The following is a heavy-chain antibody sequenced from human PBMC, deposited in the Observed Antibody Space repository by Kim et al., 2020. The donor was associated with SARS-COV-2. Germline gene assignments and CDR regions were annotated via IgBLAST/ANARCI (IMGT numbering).Heavy chain of an antibody. Sequence: GGSLRLSCAASGFTFSSYAMSWVRQAPGKGLEWVSAISGGGDSTYYAYSVEGRFTISRDNSKNTLYLQVNILRAEDTAVYYCAKGFWGGFVTNGLDVWGQGTTVTVSS. D-gene: IGHD3-3*01. CDR1: GFTFSSYA. J-gene: IGHJ6*02. V-gene: IGHV3-23*01. CDR2: ISGGGDST. CDR3: AKGFWGGFVTNGLDV.